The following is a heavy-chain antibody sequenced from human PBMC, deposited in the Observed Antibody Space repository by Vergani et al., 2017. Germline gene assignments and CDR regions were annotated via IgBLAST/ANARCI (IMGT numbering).Heavy chain of an antibody. CDR2: INAGNGNT. J-gene: IGHJ4*02. V-gene: IGHV1-3*01. D-gene: IGHD5-18*01. CDR1: GYTFTSYA. Sequence: QVQLVQSGAEVKKPGASVKVSCKASGYTFTSYAMHWVRQAPGQRLEWMGWINAGNGNTKYSQKFQGRVTITRHTSASTAYMERSSLRAEDTVVYYCAGDSVRLQLWDPPLPFDYWGQGTLVTVSS. CDR3: AGDSVRLQLWDPPLPFDY.